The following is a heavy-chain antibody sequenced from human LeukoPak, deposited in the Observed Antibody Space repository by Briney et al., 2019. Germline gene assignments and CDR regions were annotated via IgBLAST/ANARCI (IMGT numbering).Heavy chain of an antibody. Sequence: SENLSRTCAVYGVSFSAYYWSWIRQPPGKGLEWIGEINHSGSTNYNPSLKSRVTISVDTSKNQFSLKLSSVTAEDTAVYYCARAAVDTAMVTGRAFDIWGQGTMVTVSS. CDR2: INHSGST. CDR3: ARAAVDTAMVTGRAFDI. D-gene: IGHD5-18*01. V-gene: IGHV4-34*01. CDR1: GVSFSAYY. J-gene: IGHJ3*02.